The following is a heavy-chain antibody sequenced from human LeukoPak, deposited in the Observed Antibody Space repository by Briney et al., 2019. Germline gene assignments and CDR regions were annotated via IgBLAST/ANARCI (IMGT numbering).Heavy chain of an antibody. D-gene: IGHD3-22*01. CDR3: AKDPPDFFCYSSGHSY. J-gene: IGHJ4*01. CDR2: ISGSGGST. CDR1: GFTFSSYA. V-gene: IGHV3-23*01. Sequence: GGSLRLSCAASGFTFSSYAMSWVRQAPGKGLEWVSAISGSGGSTYYADSVKGRFTISRDNSKNTLYLQMNSLRAEDTAVYYWAKDPPDFFCYSSGHSYWGQGTLVTVSS.